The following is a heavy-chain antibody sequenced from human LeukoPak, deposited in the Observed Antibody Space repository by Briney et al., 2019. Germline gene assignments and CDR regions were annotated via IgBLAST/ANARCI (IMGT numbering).Heavy chain of an antibody. CDR2: VLYDGETK. CDR3: ARSADSRFFFGY. V-gene: IGHV3-30*04. Sequence: GGSLRLSCAASGFIFSNYALHWVRQAPGKGLEWVAVVLYDGETKYYADSVKGRFTISRDNPENMLYLQMNSLRPEDTGVYYCARSADSRFFFGYWGQGTLVSVTS. D-gene: IGHD2-21*01. J-gene: IGHJ4*02. CDR1: GFIFSNYA.